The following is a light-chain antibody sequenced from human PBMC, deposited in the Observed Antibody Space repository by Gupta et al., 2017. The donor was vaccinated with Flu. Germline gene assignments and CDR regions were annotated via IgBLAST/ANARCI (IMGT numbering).Light chain of an antibody. J-gene: IGKJ1*01. CDR1: QVVSSN. Sequence: PGDRAPPSCRASQVVSSNLAWYQQKPCQAPRLLIYGRSTRATGIPARFSGSGSGTEFTLTISSLQSEDFAVYCCQQYNNWWTFGQGTKVEIK. CDR3: QQYNNWWT. V-gene: IGKV3-15*01. CDR2: GRS.